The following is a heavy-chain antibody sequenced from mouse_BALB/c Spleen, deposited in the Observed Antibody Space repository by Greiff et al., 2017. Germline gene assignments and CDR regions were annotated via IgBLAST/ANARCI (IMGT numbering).Heavy chain of an antibody. J-gene: IGHJ3*01. CDR2: ISDGGSYT. D-gene: IGHD2-3*01. CDR3: ARGLGIDGYSPWFAY. Sequence: EVQLVESGGGLVKPGGSLKLSCAASGFTFSDYYMYWVRQTPEKRLEWVATISDGGSYTYYPDSVKGRFTISRDNAKNNLYLQMSSLKSEDTAMYYCARGLGIDGYSPWFAYWGQGTLVTVSA. V-gene: IGHV5-4*02. CDR1: GFTFSDYY.